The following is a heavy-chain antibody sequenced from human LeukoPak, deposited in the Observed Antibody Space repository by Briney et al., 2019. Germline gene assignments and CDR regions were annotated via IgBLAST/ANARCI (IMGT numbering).Heavy chain of an antibody. CDR3: ARDIGVAADH. D-gene: IGHD6-19*01. V-gene: IGHV3-21*01. Sequence: GGSLRLSCAASGFTFSTYRMNWVRQAPGKGLEWVSSISSSTIYIYYADSVRGRFTISRDNAQNSLYLQMNSLTAEDTAVYYCARDIGVAADHWGQGTLVTVSS. CDR2: ISSSTIYI. CDR1: GFTFSTYR. J-gene: IGHJ4*02.